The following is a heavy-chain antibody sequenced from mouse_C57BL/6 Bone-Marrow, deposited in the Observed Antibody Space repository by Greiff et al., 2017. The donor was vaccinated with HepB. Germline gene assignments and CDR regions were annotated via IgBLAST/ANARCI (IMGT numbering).Heavy chain of an antibody. Sequence: EVQLQESGPELVKPGASVKISCKASGYSFTDYNMNWVKQSNGKSLEWIGVINPNYGTTSYNQKFKGKATLTVDQSSSTAYMQLNSLTSEDSAVYYCARGITTVVAYYFDYWGQGTTLTVSS. J-gene: IGHJ2*01. CDR3: ARGITTVVAYYFDY. CDR2: INPNYGTT. V-gene: IGHV1-39*01. CDR1: GYSFTDYN. D-gene: IGHD1-1*01.